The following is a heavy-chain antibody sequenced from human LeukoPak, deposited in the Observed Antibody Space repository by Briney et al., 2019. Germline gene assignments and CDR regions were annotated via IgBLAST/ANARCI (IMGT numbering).Heavy chain of an antibody. CDR3: ARDPRGYSSSWYGYYYYGMDV. CDR1: GFTFSSYS. Sequence: PGGSLRLSCAASGFTFSSYSMNWVRQAPGKGLEWVSYISSSSSTIYYADSVKGRFTISRDNSKNTLYLQMNSLRAEDTAVYYCARDPRGYSSSWYGYYYYGMDVWGQGTTVTVSS. CDR2: ISSSSSTI. V-gene: IGHV3-48*01. J-gene: IGHJ6*02. D-gene: IGHD6-13*01.